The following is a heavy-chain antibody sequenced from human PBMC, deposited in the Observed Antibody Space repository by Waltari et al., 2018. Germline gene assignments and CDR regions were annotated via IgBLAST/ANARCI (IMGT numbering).Heavy chain of an antibody. Sequence: QVRLVQSGPEVRKPGASVRVSCKTSGYPFIDYYIHWVRQAPGQGLEWMGWINPRDGETNCAQKFKDRVTMTRDTSTTTFYMQLTGLKSDDTAVYYCAKLSPDWGQGTLVIVSS. V-gene: IGHV1-2*02. CDR3: AKLSPD. CDR1: GYPFIDYY. CDR2: INPRDGET. D-gene: IGHD3-16*02. J-gene: IGHJ4*02.